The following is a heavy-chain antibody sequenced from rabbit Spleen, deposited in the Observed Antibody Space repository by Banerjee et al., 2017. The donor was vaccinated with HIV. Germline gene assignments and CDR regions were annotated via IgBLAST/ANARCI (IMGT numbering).Heavy chain of an antibody. CDR2: SYAGSSGNT. V-gene: IGHV1S40*01. CDR3: AREANSGWGVVLYYFNL. D-gene: IGHD4-1*01. CDR1: GFSFNSDYD. Sequence: QSLEESGGGLVKPGASLTLTCKASGFSFNSDYDMCWVRQAPGKGLEWIACSYAGSSGNTYSAIWAKGRFTISKTSSTTVTLQMTSLTAADTATYFCAREANSGWGVVLYYFNLWGPGTLVTVS. J-gene: IGHJ4*01.